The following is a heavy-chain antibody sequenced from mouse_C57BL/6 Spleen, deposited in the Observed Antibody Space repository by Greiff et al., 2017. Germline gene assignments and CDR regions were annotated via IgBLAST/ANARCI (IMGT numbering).Heavy chain of an antibody. V-gene: IGHV5-9*04. CDR1: GFTFSSYT. CDR3: ARHNYYRYCDY. Sequence: EVQRVESGGGLVKPGGSLKLSCAASGFTFSSYTMSWVRQTPEKRLEWVATISGGGGNTYYPDSVPGRFTISSDNAKNTLYLQMSSLRSEDTAVYYCARHNYYRYCDYWGQGTTLTVSS. J-gene: IGHJ2*01. CDR2: ISGGGGNT. D-gene: IGHD1-3*01.